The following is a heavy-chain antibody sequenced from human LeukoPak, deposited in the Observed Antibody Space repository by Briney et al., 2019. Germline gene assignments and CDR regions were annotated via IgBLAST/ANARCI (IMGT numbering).Heavy chain of an antibody. D-gene: IGHD3-9*01. V-gene: IGHV1-69*13. CDR2: IIPIFGTA. CDR1: GGTFSSYA. Sequence: WASVKVSCKASGGTFSSYAISWVRQAPGQGLEWMGGIIPIFGTANYAQKFQGGVTITADESTSTAYMELSSLRSEDTAVYYCARDRLRYFDWPSPNWFDPWGQGTLVTVSS. CDR3: ARDRLRYFDWPSPNWFDP. J-gene: IGHJ5*02.